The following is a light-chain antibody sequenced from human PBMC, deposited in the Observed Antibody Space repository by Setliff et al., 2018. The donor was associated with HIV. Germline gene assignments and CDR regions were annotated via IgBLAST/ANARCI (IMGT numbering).Light chain of an antibody. CDR2: EVS. V-gene: IGLV2-18*02. J-gene: IGLJ2*01. CDR1: SGDVGSYNC. CDR3: SSCSSSSTLV. Sequence: QSVLAQPPSVSGSPGQSVTISCTGTSGDVGSYNCVSWYQQPPGTAPKLMIYEVSNRPSGVPDRFSGSKSGNTASLTISGLQAEDEADYYCSSCSSSSTLVFGGGTK.